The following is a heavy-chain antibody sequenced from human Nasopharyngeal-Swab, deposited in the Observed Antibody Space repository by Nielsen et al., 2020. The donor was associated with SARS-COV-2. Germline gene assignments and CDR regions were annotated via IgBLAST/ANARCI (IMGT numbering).Heavy chain of an antibody. CDR2: ISSSSSYI. CDR3: ARWDYSSYDLDY. D-gene: IGHD4-11*01. CDR1: GFTFSSYS. J-gene: IGHJ4*02. V-gene: IGHV3-21*01. Sequence: GGSLRLSCAASGFTFSSYSMNWVRQAPGKGLEWVSSISSSSSYIYYADSVKGRFTISRDNAKNSLYLQMNSLRAEDTAVYYCARWDYSSYDLDYWGQGTLVTVSS.